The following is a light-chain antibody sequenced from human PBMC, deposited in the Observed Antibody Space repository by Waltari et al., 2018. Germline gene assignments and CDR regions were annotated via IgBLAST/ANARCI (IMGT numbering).Light chain of an antibody. V-gene: IGLV2-8*01. J-gene: IGLJ2*01. CDR3: SSYAGSNVV. CDR2: EVS. CDR1: SSAVGGYNY. Sequence: QSALTQPPSASGSPGQSVTISCTGPSSAVGGYNYVSWYQQHPGKAPKLMMYEVSKRPSGVPDRCSGSKSGNTASLTVSGLQAEDEADYYCSSYAGSNVVFGGGTKLTVL.